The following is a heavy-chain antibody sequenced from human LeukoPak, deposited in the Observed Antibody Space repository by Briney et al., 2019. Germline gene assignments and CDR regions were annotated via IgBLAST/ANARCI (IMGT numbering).Heavy chain of an antibody. D-gene: IGHD3-22*01. J-gene: IGHJ3*02. Sequence: SETLSLTCSVSGGSITGSGYYWVWIRQPPGKGLEWIATIYYTGSTYYNPSLKSRVTISVDTSKNQFSLRLSSVTAADTAVYYCARADYYDSSGHRRGAFDIWGQGTMVTVSS. CDR2: IYYTGST. CDR3: ARADYYDSSGHRRGAFDI. CDR1: GGSITGSGYY. V-gene: IGHV4-39*07.